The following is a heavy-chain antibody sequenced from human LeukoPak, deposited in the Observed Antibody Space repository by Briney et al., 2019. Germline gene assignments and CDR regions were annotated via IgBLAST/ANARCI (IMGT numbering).Heavy chain of an antibody. CDR2: ISWNSGSI. CDR1: GFTFDDYA. J-gene: IGHJ4*02. V-gene: IGHV3-9*01. CDR3: AKDMGWKQWLYYFDY. Sequence: PGRSLRLSCAASGFTFDDYAMHWVRQAPGKGLEWVSGISWNSGSIGYADSVKGRFTISRDNAKNSLYLQMNSLRAEDTALYYCAKDMGWKQWLYYFDYWGQGTLVTVSS. D-gene: IGHD6-19*01.